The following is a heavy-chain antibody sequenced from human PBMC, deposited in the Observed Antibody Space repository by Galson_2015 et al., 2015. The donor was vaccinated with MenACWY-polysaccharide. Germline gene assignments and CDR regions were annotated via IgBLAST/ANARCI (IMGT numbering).Heavy chain of an antibody. D-gene: IGHD4/OR15-4a*01. J-gene: IGHJ4*02. CDR3: ARLTSEWGHEY. Sequence: SLRLSCAASGFTFSNYWMHWVRQAPGKGPVWVSRNNSDASGTDYADSVKDRFTISRDTAKNTFYLQMNSLRAEDTAVYYCARLTSEWGHEYWGQGALVTVSA. V-gene: IGHV3-74*01. CDR2: NNSDASGT. CDR1: GFTFSNYW.